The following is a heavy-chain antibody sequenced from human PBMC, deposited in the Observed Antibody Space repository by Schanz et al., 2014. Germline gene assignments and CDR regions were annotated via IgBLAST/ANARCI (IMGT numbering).Heavy chain of an antibody. CDR1: GFSFDSYN. Sequence: EVQLVESGGGLVKPGGSLRLSCTASGFSFDSYNMNWVRQSPGKGLEWVAFLSFDSRHIYYADSVKGRFTISRDNAKSSLHLQMNSLRADDTAVYYCARYYETSYYPLYYCDYWGQGTLVTVSS. D-gene: IGHD3-22*01. CDR2: LSFDSRHI. J-gene: IGHJ4*02. V-gene: IGHV3-21*06. CDR3: ARYYETSYYPLYYCDY.